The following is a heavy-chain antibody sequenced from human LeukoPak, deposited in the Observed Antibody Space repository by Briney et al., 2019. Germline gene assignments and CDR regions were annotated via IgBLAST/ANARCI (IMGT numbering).Heavy chain of an antibody. D-gene: IGHD3-3*01. V-gene: IGHV3-7*01. CDR3: ARGHTILAY. J-gene: IGHJ4*02. CDR2: IKQDGSEK. Sequence: GGSLRLSCAASGLIFSNYWMSWFRQAPGKGLEWVANIKQDGSEKYYVDSVKGRFTISRDNAQNSLSLQMNSQRAEDTAVYYCARGHTILAYWGQGTLVTVSS. CDR1: GLIFSNYW.